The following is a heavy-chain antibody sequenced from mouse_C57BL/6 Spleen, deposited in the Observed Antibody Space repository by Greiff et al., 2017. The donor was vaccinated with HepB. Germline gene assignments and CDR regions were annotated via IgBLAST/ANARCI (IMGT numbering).Heavy chain of an antibody. J-gene: IGHJ4*01. Sequence: EVKLLESGPGLVKPSQSLSLTCSVTGYSITSGYYWNWIRQFPGNKLEWMGYISYDGSNNYNPSLKNRISITRDTSKNQFFLKLNSVTTEDTATYYWARRGDYYGSEMDYWGQGTSVTVSS. CDR3: ARRGDYYGSEMDY. V-gene: IGHV3-6*01. D-gene: IGHD1-1*01. CDR2: ISYDGSN. CDR1: GYSITSGYY.